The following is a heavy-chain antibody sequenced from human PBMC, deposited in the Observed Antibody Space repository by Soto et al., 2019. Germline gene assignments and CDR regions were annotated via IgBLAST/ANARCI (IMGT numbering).Heavy chain of an antibody. D-gene: IGHD3-10*01. CDR3: ARHGSGSYYPVDS. CDR1: GVSITSGDRYY. J-gene: IGHJ4*02. Sequence: QLQLQESGPGLVQPSETLSLTCTVSGVSITSGDRYYWGWVRQPPGKGLEYIGSVHYNGRTYYNPSLKSRVTVSADTSKNQFSLKLTSVTAADTAVYYCARHGSGSYYPVDSWGQGTLVTVSS. V-gene: IGHV4-39*01. CDR2: VHYNGRT.